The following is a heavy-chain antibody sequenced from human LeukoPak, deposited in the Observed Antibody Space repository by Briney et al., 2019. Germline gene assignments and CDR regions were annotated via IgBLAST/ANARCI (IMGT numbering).Heavy chain of an antibody. CDR2: GNPNGDTT. CDR3: ARGSLVTTGGWGYGSGSYYTSGY. CDR1: GGTFSSYA. D-gene: IGHD3-10*01. V-gene: IGHV1-46*01. J-gene: IGHJ4*02. Sequence: ASVKVSCKASGGTFSSYAISWVRQAPGQGLEWMGLGNPNGDTTSYAQKFQGRLTMTRDTSTSTVYMELSSLRSEDTAVYYCARGSLVTTGGWGYGSGSYYTSGYWGQGTLVTVSS.